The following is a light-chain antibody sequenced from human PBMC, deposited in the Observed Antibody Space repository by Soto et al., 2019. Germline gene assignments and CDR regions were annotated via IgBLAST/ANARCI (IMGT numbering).Light chain of an antibody. CDR3: SSYTSRRTPFV. Sequence: QSALTQPASVSGSPGQSITISCTGTSSDVGGYNYVSWYQQQPGKAPKLIIYDVTNRPSGVSDRFSGSKSGNTASLTISGLQAEDWTDYYCSSYTSRRTPFVFGTGTKVAVL. J-gene: IGLJ1*01. CDR2: DVT. CDR1: SSDVGGYNY. V-gene: IGLV2-14*03.